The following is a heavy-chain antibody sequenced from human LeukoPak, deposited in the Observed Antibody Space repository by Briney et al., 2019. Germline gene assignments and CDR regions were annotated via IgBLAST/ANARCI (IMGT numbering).Heavy chain of an antibody. Sequence: ASVKVSCKASGGTFSSYAISWVRQAPGQGLEWMGGIIPIFGTANYAQKFQGRVTITADESTSTAYMELSSLRSEDTAVYYCATGMTTVTTSDAFDTWGQGTMVTVSS. CDR2: IIPIFGTA. D-gene: IGHD4-17*01. CDR1: GGTFSSYA. J-gene: IGHJ3*02. V-gene: IGHV1-69*13. CDR3: ATGMTTVTTSDAFDT.